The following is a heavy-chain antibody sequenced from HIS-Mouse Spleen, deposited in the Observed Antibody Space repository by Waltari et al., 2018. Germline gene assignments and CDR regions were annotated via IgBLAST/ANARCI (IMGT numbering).Heavy chain of an antibody. J-gene: IGHJ2*01. CDR2: IYYSGST. CDR3: AREIPYSSSWYDWYFDL. CDR1: GGSISSSSYY. Sequence: QLQLQEAGPGLVKPSETLSLTCTASGGSISSSSYYLGWIRQPPGKGLEWIGSIYYSGSTYYNPSLKSRVTISVDTSKNQFSLKLSSVTAADTAVYYCAREIPYSSSWYDWYFDLWGRGTLVTVSS. V-gene: IGHV4-39*07. D-gene: IGHD6-13*01.